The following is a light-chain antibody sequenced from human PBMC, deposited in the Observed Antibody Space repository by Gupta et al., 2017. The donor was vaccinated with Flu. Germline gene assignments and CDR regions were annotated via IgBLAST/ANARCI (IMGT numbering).Light chain of an antibody. J-gene: IGKJ1*01. Sequence: EVLMTQSPATLSVSPGERATLSCRASQNVNSNLAWYQQKPGQAPRLLIQGASTRATGIPARFSGSGSGTEFTLTISSLQSEDFAVYYCQQFNDWPRTFGQGTKVEIK. CDR3: QQFNDWPRT. CDR1: QNVNSN. CDR2: GAS. V-gene: IGKV3-15*01.